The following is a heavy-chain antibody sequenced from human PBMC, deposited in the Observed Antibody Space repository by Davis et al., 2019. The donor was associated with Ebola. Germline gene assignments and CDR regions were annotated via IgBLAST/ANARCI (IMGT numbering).Heavy chain of an antibody. J-gene: IGHJ4*02. CDR1: GYSFSNYW. D-gene: IGHD3-22*01. CDR3: ARPSSGYEASFDY. V-gene: IGHV5-51*01. CDR2: IFPGDSDI. Sequence: KVSCKGSGYSFSNYWIAWVRQIPGKGLEWMGIIFPGDSDIRYSPSFQGQVTISADESISSAYLQWSSLKASDTAMYYCARPSSGYEASFDYWGQGTLVIVSS.